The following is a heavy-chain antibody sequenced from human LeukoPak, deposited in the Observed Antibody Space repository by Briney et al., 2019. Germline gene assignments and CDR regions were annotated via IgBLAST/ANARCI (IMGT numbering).Heavy chain of an antibody. J-gene: IGHJ5*02. V-gene: IGHV3-48*03. CDR2: ISSSGSTI. CDR1: GFTFSSYA. CDR3: ARDYYDSSGSNWFDP. D-gene: IGHD3-22*01. Sequence: PGGSLRLSCAASGFTFSSYAMSWVRQAPGKGLEWVSYISSSGSTIYYADSVKGRFTISRDNAKNSLYLQMNSLRAEDTAVYYCARDYYDSSGSNWFDPWGQGTLVTVSS.